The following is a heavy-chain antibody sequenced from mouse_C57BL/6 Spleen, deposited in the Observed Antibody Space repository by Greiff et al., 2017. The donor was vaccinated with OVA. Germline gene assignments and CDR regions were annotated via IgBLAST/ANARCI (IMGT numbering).Heavy chain of an antibody. CDR2: IDPSDSYT. V-gene: IGHV1-59*01. Sequence: VQLQQPGAELVRPGTSVKLSCKASGYTFTSYWMHWVKQRPGQGLEWIGVIDPSDSYTNYNQKFKGKATLTVDTSSSTAYMQLSSLTSEDSAVYYCARPPDYYGSSWFAYWGQGTLVTVSA. J-gene: IGHJ3*01. CDR3: ARPPDYYGSSWFAY. D-gene: IGHD1-1*01. CDR1: GYTFTSYW.